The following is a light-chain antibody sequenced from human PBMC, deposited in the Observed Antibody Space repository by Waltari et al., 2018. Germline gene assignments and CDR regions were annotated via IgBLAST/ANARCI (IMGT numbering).Light chain of an antibody. J-gene: IGKJ2*01. CDR2: GAS. V-gene: IGKV3-15*01. CDR3: QQYNNWPPLT. Sequence: EIVMTQSPVTLSVSPGESDTLSCRASQSVNNHLAWYQQKPGQAPRLLMYGASTRATDIPARFSGSGSGTEFTLTITSLQSEDFAVYYCQQYNNWPPLTFGQGTNLEIK. CDR1: QSVNNH.